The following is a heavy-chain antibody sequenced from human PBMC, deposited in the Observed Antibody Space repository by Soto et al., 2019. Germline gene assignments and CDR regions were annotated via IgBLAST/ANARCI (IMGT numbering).Heavy chain of an antibody. D-gene: IGHD3-22*01. J-gene: IGHJ4*02. CDR1: GFTFSSYW. Sequence: EVQLVESGGGLVQPGGSLRLSCAASGFTFSSYWMHWVRQAPGKGLVWVSRINSDGSSTSYADSVKGRFTISRDNAKNTLYLEMNSLRAEDTAVYYCARDSGRITMIVVASIDYWGQGTLVTVSS. CDR3: ARDSGRITMIVVASIDY. V-gene: IGHV3-74*01. CDR2: INSDGSST.